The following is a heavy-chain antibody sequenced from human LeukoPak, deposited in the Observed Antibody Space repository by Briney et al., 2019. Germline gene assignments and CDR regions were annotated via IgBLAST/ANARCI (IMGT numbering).Heavy chain of an antibody. V-gene: IGHV5-51*01. J-gene: IGHJ3*02. CDR1: GYRFTNYW. Sequence: GESLKISCKGSGYRFTNYWIGWVRQMPGKGLEYMGIIFPDDSDTRYSPSFQGQVTISADKSINTAYLQWSSLKASDTAMYYCARKVRPRPFDIWGQGTMVTASS. CDR2: IFPDDSDT. CDR3: ARKVRPRPFDI.